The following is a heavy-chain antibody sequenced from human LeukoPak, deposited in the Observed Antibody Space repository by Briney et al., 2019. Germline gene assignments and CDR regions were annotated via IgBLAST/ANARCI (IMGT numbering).Heavy chain of an antibody. CDR1: GFTFSSYD. J-gene: IGHJ4*02. CDR2: ISSSDGTI. Sequence: GRSLRLSCAASGFTFSSYDMNWVRQAPGEGLEWVSYISSSDGTIYYADSVRGRFTISRDNAKHSLYLQMNSLRAEDTAVYYCARDWAGRFDYWGQGTLVTVSS. D-gene: IGHD1-1*01. V-gene: IGHV3-48*03. CDR3: ARDWAGRFDY.